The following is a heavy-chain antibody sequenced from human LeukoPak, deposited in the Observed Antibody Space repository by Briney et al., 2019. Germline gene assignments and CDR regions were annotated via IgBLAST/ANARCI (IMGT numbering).Heavy chain of an antibody. D-gene: IGHD3-10*01. CDR1: GFSLSSYS. Sequence: GGALRHSCVTSGFSLSSYSMSWVRQAPGTGLEWVSSISSGSDYIYYADSVKSRFTISRDNAKNSLYLQMTSLRAEDTAVYYCASMNHYYGSGTYDYYFDYWGQGALLTVSS. J-gene: IGHJ4*02. CDR3: ASMNHYYGSGTYDYYFDY. V-gene: IGHV3-21*01. CDR2: ISSGSDYI.